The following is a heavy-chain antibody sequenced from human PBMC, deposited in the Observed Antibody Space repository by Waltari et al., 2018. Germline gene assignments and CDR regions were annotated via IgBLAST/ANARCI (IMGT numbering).Heavy chain of an antibody. CDR1: GGSFSGYY. D-gene: IGHD4-17*01. CDR3: ARWGSRSFTVTTLSFDY. CDR2: INHSGST. J-gene: IGHJ4*02. V-gene: IGHV4-34*01. Sequence: QVQLQQWGAGLLKPSETLSLTCAVYGGSFSGYYWSWIRQPPGKGLEWIGEINHSGSTNYNPSLKSRVTISVDTSKNQFSLKLSSVTAADTAVYYCARWGSRSFTVTTLSFDYWGQGTLVTVSS.